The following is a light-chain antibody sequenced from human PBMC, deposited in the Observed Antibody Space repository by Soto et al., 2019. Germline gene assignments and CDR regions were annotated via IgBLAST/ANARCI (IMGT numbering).Light chain of an antibody. CDR3: SSYTSSSTLEV. CDR2: DVS. V-gene: IGLV2-14*01. J-gene: IGLJ1*01. Sequence: QSALTQPASVSGSPGQSITISGTGTSSDVGGYNYVSWYQQHPGKAPKLMIYDVSNRPSGVSNRFSGSKSGNTASLTISGLQAEDEADYYCSSYTSSSTLEVFGTGNQLTVL. CDR1: SSDVGGYNY.